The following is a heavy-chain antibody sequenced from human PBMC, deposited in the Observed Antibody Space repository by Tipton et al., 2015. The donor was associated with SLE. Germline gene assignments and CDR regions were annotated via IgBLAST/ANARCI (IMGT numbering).Heavy chain of an antibody. V-gene: IGHV3-49*03. CDR2: IRSKAYGGTT. CDR1: GFSFGDYA. Sequence: SLRLSCTASGFSFGDYALSWFRQAPGKRLEWVGFIRSKAYGGTTEYAASVKGRFTISRDDSKSIAYLQMTSLKTEDTAVYYCTRASYSGYDSSFDYWGQGTLVTVSS. J-gene: IGHJ4*02. CDR3: TRASYSGYDSSFDY. D-gene: IGHD5-12*01.